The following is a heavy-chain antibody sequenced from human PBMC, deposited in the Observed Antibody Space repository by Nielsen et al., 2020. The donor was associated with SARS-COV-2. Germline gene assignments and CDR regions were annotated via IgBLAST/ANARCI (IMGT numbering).Heavy chain of an antibody. CDR2: ISDSGGST. Sequence: GESLKISCAASGFTFSSYAMSWVRQAPGKGLEWVSAISDSGGSTYYADSVKGRFTISRDNSKNTLYLQMNSLRAEDTAVYYCAKVLRYFDPPWAAFDIWGQGTMVTVSS. CDR3: AKVLRYFDPPWAAFDI. V-gene: IGHV3-23*01. J-gene: IGHJ3*02. D-gene: IGHD3-9*01. CDR1: GFTFSSYA.